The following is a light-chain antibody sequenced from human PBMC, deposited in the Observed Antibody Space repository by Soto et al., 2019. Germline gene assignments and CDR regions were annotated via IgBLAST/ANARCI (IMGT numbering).Light chain of an antibody. V-gene: IGKV1-39*01. Sequence: DIQMTQSPSSLSASVGDRVTITCRASQSVGSTLNWYQQKPGEAPKLLIYSASTLRSGVPSRFSGSGFGTDFTLTISSLQPENFATYYCQQSYSIPYTFGQGTKLEIK. CDR2: SAS. J-gene: IGKJ2*01. CDR3: QQSYSIPYT. CDR1: QSVGST.